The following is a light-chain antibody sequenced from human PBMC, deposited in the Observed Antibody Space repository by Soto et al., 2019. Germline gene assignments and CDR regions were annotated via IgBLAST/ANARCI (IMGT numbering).Light chain of an antibody. V-gene: IGKV3-20*01. CDR3: HQYNNFWT. CDR1: QSVGSTY. Sequence: EIVLTQSPGTLSLSPGERATLSCRASQSVGSTYLVWYQQKPGQAPRLLIYGASTRATGILARFSGSGSGADFTLTISRLEPEDFAVYFCHQYNNFWTFGQGTKVDIK. CDR2: GAS. J-gene: IGKJ1*01.